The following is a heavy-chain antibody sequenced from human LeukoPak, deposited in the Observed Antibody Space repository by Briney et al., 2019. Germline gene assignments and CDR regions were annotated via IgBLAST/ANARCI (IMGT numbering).Heavy chain of an antibody. Sequence: GSLRLSCAASGFTVSSNYMSWVRQAPGKGLEWVSVIYSGGSTYYADSVKGRFTISRDNSKNTLYLQMNSLRAEDTAVCYCARDIFPYYYDSSGYPGYWGQGTLVTVSS. CDR2: IYSGGST. D-gene: IGHD3-22*01. CDR3: ARDIFPYYYDSSGYPGY. CDR1: GFTVSSNY. V-gene: IGHV3-66*02. J-gene: IGHJ4*02.